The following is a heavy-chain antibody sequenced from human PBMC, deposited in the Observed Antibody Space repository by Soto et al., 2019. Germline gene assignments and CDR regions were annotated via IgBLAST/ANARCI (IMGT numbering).Heavy chain of an antibody. V-gene: IGHV3-30*18. J-gene: IGHJ5*02. Sequence: GGSLRLSCAASGFTFSSYGMYWVRQAPGKGLEWVAVISYDGSNKYYADSVKGRFTISRDNSKNTLYLQMNSLRVEDTAVYYCAKDRFVAARPGHWFDPWGQGTLVTVSS. CDR2: ISYDGSNK. CDR1: GFTFSSYG. CDR3: AKDRFVAARPGHWFDP. D-gene: IGHD6-6*01.